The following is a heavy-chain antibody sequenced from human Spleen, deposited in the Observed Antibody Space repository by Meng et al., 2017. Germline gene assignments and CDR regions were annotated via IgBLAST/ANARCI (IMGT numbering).Heavy chain of an antibody. V-gene: IGHV3-23*01. D-gene: IGHD2-15*01. CDR1: GFTFSTYA. CDR2: ISGSGGT. CDR3: ARDLSQGWFDY. J-gene: IGHJ4*02. Sequence: GESLKIPCAASGFTFSTYAMSWVRQAPGKGLEWVSGISGSGGTFYADSVTGRFTISRDNAKNTLHLQMYSLRAEDTAVYYCARDLSQGWFDYWGQGTLVTVSS.